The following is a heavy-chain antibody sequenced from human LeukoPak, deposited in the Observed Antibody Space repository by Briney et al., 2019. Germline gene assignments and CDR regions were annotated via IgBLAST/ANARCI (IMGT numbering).Heavy chain of an antibody. J-gene: IGHJ4*02. V-gene: IGHV1-8*01. CDR1: GYTFTSYD. Sequence: ASVKVSCKASGYTFTSYDINWVRQATGQGLEWMGWMNPNSGNTGYAQKFQGRVTMTRNTSISTAYMELSSLRSEDTAVYYCAREIDWTQDITDYWGQGTLVTVSS. CDR2: MNPNSGNT. CDR3: AREIDWTQDITDY. D-gene: IGHD3-9*01.